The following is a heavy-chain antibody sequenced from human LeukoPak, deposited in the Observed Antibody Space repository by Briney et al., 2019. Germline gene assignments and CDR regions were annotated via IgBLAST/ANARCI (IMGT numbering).Heavy chain of an antibody. V-gene: IGHV1-18*01. CDR3: TRGSYVVVIGDHFDH. D-gene: IGHD2-15*01. CDR2: ISASNGKT. Sequence: ASVKVSCKTSGHTFTRYGISWVRQAPGQGLEWMGWISASNGKTDYAQKFQGRVTMTTDTSAKTAYMELRSLRSDDTAVYYCTRGSYVVVIGDHFDHWGQGSLVTVSS. CDR1: GHTFTRYG. J-gene: IGHJ4*02.